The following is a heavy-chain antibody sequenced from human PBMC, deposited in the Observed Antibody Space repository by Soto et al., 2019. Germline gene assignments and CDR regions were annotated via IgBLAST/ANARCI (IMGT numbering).Heavy chain of an antibody. CDR1: GFTFSDYY. V-gene: IGHV3-11*01. CDR3: GREGGYCSGGSCHFDY. CDR2: ISSSGSTI. J-gene: IGHJ4*02. D-gene: IGHD2-15*01. Sequence: QVQLVESGGGLVKPGGSLRLSCAASGFTFSDYYMSWIRQAPGKGLEWVSYISSSGSTIYYADSVKGRFTISRDNAKNSLYLKMSSMRAEAAAVYCCGREGGYCSGGSCHFDYWGQGTLVTVAS.